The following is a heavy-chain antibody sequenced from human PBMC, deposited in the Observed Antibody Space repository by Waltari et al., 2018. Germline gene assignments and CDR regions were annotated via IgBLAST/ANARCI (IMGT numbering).Heavy chain of an antibody. CDR2: IKQDGSEK. CDR3: ARVTVVADTLYYFDY. CDR1: GSTFSSYW. Sequence: EVQLVESGGGLVQPGGPLRLPCAAPGSTFSSYWMSWFRQAPGKGLEWVANIKQDGSEKYYVDSVKGRFTISRDNAKNSLYLQMNSLRAEDTAVYYCARVTVVADTLYYFDYWGQGTLVTVSS. D-gene: IGHD2-15*01. J-gene: IGHJ4*02. V-gene: IGHV3-7*01.